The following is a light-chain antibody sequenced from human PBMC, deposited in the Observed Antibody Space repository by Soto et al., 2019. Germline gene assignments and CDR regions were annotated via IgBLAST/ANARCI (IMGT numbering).Light chain of an antibody. CDR1: QSVSSSY. CDR3: QQYGSSPPKT. J-gene: IGKJ1*01. V-gene: IGKV3-20*01. CDR2: GAS. Sequence: EIVLTQSPGTLSLSPGERATLSCRASQSVSSSYLAWYQQKPGQAPRLLIYGASSRATGIPDRFSGSGSGTEFTLTISRLEPEDFPVYYCQQYGSSPPKTFGQGTKVEIK.